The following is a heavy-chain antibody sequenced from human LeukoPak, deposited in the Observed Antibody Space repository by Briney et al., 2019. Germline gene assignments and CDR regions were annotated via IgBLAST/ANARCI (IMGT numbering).Heavy chain of an antibody. CDR3: ATIWSGHFAFDY. V-gene: IGHV1-69*04. D-gene: IGHD3-3*01. CDR2: IIPILGIA. Sequence: SVKVSCKASGGTFSSYAISWVRQAPGQGLEWMGRIIPILGIANYAQKFQGRVTITADKSTSTAYMELSSLRSEDTAVYYCATIWSGHFAFDYWGQGTLVTVSS. J-gene: IGHJ4*02. CDR1: GGTFSSYA.